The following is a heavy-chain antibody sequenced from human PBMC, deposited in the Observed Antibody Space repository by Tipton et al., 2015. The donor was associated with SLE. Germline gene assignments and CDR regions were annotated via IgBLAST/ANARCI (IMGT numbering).Heavy chain of an antibody. J-gene: IGHJ6*03. V-gene: IGHV4-34*01. CDR3: ARGGLTYGYYYCMDV. CDR1: GGSFSDYY. Sequence: TLSLTCAVYGGSFSDYYWSWIRQPPGKGLEWIGGINHSGSTNYNPSLKSRVTISVDTSKNQFSLKLSSVTAADTAVYYCARGGLTYGYYYCMDVWGKGTTVTVSS. CDR2: INHSGST. D-gene: IGHD2-21*02.